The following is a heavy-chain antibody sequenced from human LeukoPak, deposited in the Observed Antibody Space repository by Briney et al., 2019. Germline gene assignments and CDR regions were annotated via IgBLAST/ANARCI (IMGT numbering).Heavy chain of an antibody. J-gene: IGHJ6*04. Sequence: ASVKVSCKASGYTFTSYAMHWVRQAPGQRLEWMGWINAGNGNTKYSQKFQGRVTITRDTSASTAYMELSSLRSEDTAVYYCARGDCSGGSCHFNRDYYYGMDVWGKGTTVTVSS. V-gene: IGHV1-3*01. CDR3: ARGDCSGGSCHFNRDYYYGMDV. D-gene: IGHD2-15*01. CDR2: INAGNGNT. CDR1: GYTFTSYA.